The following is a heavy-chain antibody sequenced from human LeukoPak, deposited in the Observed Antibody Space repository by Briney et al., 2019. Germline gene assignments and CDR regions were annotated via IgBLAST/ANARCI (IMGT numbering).Heavy chain of an antibody. J-gene: IGHJ4*01. CDR1: GFTFSSYG. Sequence: GRSLRLSCAASGFTFSSYGMHWVRQAPGKGLEWVAVIWYDGSNKHYADSVKGRFTISRDNSKNTLYLQMNSLRAEDTAVYYCARDWYYYDSSGYPDYWGQEPWSPSPQ. CDR2: IWYDGSNK. D-gene: IGHD3-22*01. V-gene: IGHV3-33*01. CDR3: ARDWYYYDSSGYPDY.